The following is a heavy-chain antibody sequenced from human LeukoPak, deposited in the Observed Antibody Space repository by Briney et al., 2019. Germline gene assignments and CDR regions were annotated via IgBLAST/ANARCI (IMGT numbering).Heavy chain of an antibody. J-gene: IGHJ5*02. CDR1: GYTLTELS. V-gene: IGHV1-24*01. Sequence: ASVKVSCQVSGYTLTELSMHWLRQAPGKGLEWMGGFDPEDGETIYAQKFQGRVTMTEDTSTDTAYMELSSLRSEDTAVYYCATVARSGGWFGELLLGNWFDPWGQGTLVTVSS. CDR3: ATVARSGGWFGELLLGNWFDP. CDR2: FDPEDGET. D-gene: IGHD3-10*01.